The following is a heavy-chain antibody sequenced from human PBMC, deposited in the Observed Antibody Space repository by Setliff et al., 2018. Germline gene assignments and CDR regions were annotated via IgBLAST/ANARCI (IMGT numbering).Heavy chain of an antibody. V-gene: IGHV3-15*01. D-gene: IGHD3-16*01. J-gene: IGHJ4*02. Sequence: PGGSLSLSCVTSGFTFSHARMSWVRQAPGKGLEWVGHIKIINDGGTAEYAAVVKGRFTISRDDSENTLHLQMNSLKIDDTAVYYCATDAYYDSLGYVFWGQGTRVTVSS. CDR2: IKIINDGGTA. CDR1: GFTFSHAR. CDR3: ATDAYYDSLGYVF.